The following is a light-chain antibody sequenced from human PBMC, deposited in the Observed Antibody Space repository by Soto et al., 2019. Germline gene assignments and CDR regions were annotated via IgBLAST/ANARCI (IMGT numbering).Light chain of an antibody. V-gene: IGKV1-9*01. CDR1: QGISSY. Sequence: IPSTPSPSFLAASLLDRYTISYGASQGISSYLAWYQQKPGKAPKLLIYAASTLQSGVPSRFSGSGSGTEFTLTISSLQPEDFATYYCQQSYSTPWTFGQGTKVDIK. CDR3: QQSYSTPWT. CDR2: AAS. J-gene: IGKJ1*01.